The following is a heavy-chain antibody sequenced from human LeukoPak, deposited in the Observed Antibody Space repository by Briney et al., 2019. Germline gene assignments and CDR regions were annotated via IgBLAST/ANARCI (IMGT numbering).Heavy chain of an antibody. J-gene: IGHJ3*01. Sequence: PGGSLCLSSAASGFTFSNYEMNWVRQAPGKGLEWVSKITSSGSTIYYADSVKGRFTISRDNAKNSLSLQMNSLRAEDTAVYYCTRLFDLWGEGTTVSASS. CDR1: GFTFSNYE. CDR2: ITSSGSTI. V-gene: IGHV3-48*03. CDR3: TRLFDL.